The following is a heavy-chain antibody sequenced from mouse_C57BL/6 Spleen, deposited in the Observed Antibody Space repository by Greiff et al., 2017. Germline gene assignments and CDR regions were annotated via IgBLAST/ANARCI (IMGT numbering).Heavy chain of an antibody. J-gene: IGHJ3*01. Sequence: QVQLKQPGAELVRPGSSVKLSCKASGYTFTSYWMDWVKQRPGQGLEWIGNIYPSDSETHYNQKFKDKATLTVDKSSSTAYMQLSSLTSEDSAVYYCARRDYGSFQLVWFAYWGQGTLVTVSA. CDR1: GYTFTSYW. CDR2: IYPSDSET. D-gene: IGHD1-1*01. CDR3: ARRDYGSFQLVWFAY. V-gene: IGHV1-61*01.